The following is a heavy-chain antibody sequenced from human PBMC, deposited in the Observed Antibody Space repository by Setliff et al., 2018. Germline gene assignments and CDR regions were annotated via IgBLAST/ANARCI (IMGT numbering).Heavy chain of an antibody. CDR2: ISPNSIYI. Sequence: PGGSLRLSCAASGFTLSTYSFHWVRQAPGKGLDWVSSISPNSIYIYYADSVKGRFTISRDNAKNSLYLQMNSLGAEDTAVYYCARSPANGGHDAFDIWGQGTMVTVSS. CDR3: ARSPANGGHDAFDI. V-gene: IGHV3-21*01. D-gene: IGHD6-25*01. J-gene: IGHJ3*02. CDR1: GFTLSTYS.